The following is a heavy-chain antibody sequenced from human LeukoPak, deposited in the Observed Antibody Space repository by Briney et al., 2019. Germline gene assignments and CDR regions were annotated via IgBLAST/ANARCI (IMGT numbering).Heavy chain of an antibody. V-gene: IGHV4-4*07. J-gene: IGHJ5*02. CDR1: GGSISSYY. D-gene: IGHD3-22*01. Sequence: SETLSLTCTVSGGSISSYYWSWIRQPAGKGLEWIGRIYTSGSTNYNPSLKSRVTVSVDTSKNQFSLKLSSVTAADTAVYYCAREVYYYDSSGLNWFDPWGQGTLVTVSS. CDR2: IYTSGST. CDR3: AREVYYYDSSGLNWFDP.